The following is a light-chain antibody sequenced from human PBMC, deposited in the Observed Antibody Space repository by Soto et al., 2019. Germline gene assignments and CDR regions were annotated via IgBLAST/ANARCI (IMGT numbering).Light chain of an antibody. J-gene: IGLJ2*01. CDR1: SSDVGRYNY. V-gene: IGLV2-8*01. CDR2: EIS. CDR3: SSYAGSNNLV. Sequence: QSALTQPPSASGSPGQSVTISCTGTSSDVGRYNYVSWYQHHPGKAPKIMIYEISKRPSGVPDRFSGSKSGNTASLTVSGLQAEDEADYYCSSYAGSNNLVFGGGTKLTVL.